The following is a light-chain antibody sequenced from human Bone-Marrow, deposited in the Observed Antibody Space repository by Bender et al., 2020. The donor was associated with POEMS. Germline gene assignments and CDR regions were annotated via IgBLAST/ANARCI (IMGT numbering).Light chain of an antibody. J-gene: IGLJ2*01. Sequence: QSALTQPRSVSGSPGQSVTISCTGTSSDIGDYNFVSWYQHHPGKAPKLVISEDTKRPSGVSARFSGSKSGKTASLTISGLQPEDEADYYCCSYAGSSTVKFGGGTKMTVL. CDR2: EDT. V-gene: IGLV2-11*01. CDR1: SSDIGDYNF. CDR3: CSYAGSSTVK.